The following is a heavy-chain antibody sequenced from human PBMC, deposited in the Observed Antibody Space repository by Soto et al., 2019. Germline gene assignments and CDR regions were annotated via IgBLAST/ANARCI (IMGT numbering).Heavy chain of an antibody. J-gene: IGHJ6*02. CDR1: GGSISSYY. CDR3: GSTGYSSSWGGWGGWDYGMDV. V-gene: IGHV4-59*08. CDR2: IYYSGST. D-gene: IGHD6-13*01. Sequence: SETLSLTCTVSGGSISSYYWSWIRQPPGKGLEWIGYIYYSGSTNYNPSLKSRVTISVDTSKNQFSLKMSSVTAAATAGYYCGSTGYSSSWGGWGGWDYGMDVWGQGTTVTVSS.